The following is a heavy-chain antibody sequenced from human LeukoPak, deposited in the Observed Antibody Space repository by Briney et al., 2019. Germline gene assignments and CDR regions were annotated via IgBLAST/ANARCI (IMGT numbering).Heavy chain of an antibody. CDR3: ARVTSSWAGFDY. D-gene: IGHD6-13*01. CDR2: INPNSGGT. CDR1: GYTFTGYY. Sequence: ASVKVSCKASGYTFTGYYMHWVRQAPGQGLEWMGRINPNSGGTNYAQKFQGRVTMTRDTSISTAYRELSRLRSDDTAVYYCARVTSSWAGFDYWGQGTLVTVSS. V-gene: IGHV1-2*06. J-gene: IGHJ4*02.